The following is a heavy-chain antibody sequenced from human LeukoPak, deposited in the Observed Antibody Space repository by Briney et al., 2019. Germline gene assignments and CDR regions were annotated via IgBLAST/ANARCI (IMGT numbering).Heavy chain of an antibody. CDR3: ARDGVPDAFDI. CDR2: ISSSSSYI. V-gene: IGHV3-21*04. D-gene: IGHD3-16*01. Sequence: GGSLRLSCAASGFTFSSYSMNWVRQAPGKGLEWVSPISSSSSYIYYADSVKGRFTISRDNSKNTLYLQMNSLRAEDTAMYYCARDGVPDAFDIWGQGTMVTVSS. CDR1: GFTFSSYS. J-gene: IGHJ3*02.